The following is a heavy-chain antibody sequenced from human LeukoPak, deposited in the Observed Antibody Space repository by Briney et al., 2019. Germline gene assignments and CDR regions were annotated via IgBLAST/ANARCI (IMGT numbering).Heavy chain of an antibody. CDR2: ISGSGGST. V-gene: IGHV3-23*01. J-gene: IGHJ4*02. D-gene: IGHD3-10*01. Sequence: GGSLRLSCAVSGFTFSSYAMSWVRQAPGKGLEWVSAISGSGGSTYYADSVKGRFTISRDNSKNTLYLQMNSLRAEDTAVYYCAKDLEVWFGELLSSSDYWGQGTLVTVSS. CDR3: AKDLEVWFGELLSSSDY. CDR1: GFTFSSYA.